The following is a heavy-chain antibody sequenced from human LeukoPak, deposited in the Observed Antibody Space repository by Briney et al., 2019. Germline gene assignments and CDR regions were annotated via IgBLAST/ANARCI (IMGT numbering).Heavy chain of an antibody. CDR1: GFTSRSYG. Sequence: PGGSLRLSCAASGFTSRSYGMHWVRQAPGKGLEWVSAISGSGGSTYYADSVKGRFTISRDNSKNTLYLQMNSLRAEDTAVYYCAKAKGIAAAGTSGYWGQGTLVTVSS. CDR2: ISGSGGST. D-gene: IGHD6-13*01. V-gene: IGHV3-23*01. J-gene: IGHJ4*02. CDR3: AKAKGIAAAGTSGY.